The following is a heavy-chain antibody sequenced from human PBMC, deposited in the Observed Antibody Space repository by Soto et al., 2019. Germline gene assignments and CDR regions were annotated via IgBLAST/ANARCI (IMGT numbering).Heavy chain of an antibody. J-gene: IGHJ6*02. CDR1: GGTFSSYT. CDR3: ARVLNYYDSSGPTYYYGMDV. V-gene: IGHV1-69*02. D-gene: IGHD3-22*01. CDR2: IIPILGIA. Sequence: SVKVSCKASGGTFSSYTISWVRQAPGQGLEWMGRIIPILGIANYAQKFQGRVTITADKSTSTAYMELSSLRSEDTAVYYCARVLNYYDSSGPTYYYGMDVWGQGTKVTVS.